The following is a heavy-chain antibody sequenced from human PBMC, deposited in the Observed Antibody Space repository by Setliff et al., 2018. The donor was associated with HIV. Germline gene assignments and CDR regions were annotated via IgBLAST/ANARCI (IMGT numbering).Heavy chain of an antibody. V-gene: IGHV1-69*05. CDR3: ARRARESTALHSDWNDVLFFDY. CDR1: GGTFTNSA. CDR2: INPSGGST. D-gene: IGHD1-1*01. J-gene: IGHJ4*02. Sequence: GASVKVSCKASGGTFTNSAIGWVRQAPGQGLEWMGIINPSGGSTTYAQKFQGRVTITTDESTSTAYMELRSLRSDDTAVYYCARRARESTALHSDWNDVLFFDYWGQGTLVTVSS.